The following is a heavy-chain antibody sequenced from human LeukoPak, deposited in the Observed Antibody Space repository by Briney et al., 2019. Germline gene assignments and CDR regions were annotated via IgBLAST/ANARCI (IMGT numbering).Heavy chain of an antibody. CDR2: IYYSGST. J-gene: IGHJ5*02. CDR1: GGSISSYY. D-gene: IGHD2-21*02. CDR3: ARQASEYCGGDCSTTWFDP. Sequence: SETLSLTCTVSGGSISSYYWSWIRQPPGKGLEWIGYIYYSGSTNYSPSLKSRVTISVDTSKNQFSLKLSSVTAADTAVYYCARQASEYCGGDCSTTWFDPWGQGTLVTVSS. V-gene: IGHV4-59*08.